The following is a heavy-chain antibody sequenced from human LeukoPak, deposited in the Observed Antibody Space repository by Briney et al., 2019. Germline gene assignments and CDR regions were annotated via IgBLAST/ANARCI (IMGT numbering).Heavy chain of an antibody. CDR2: IIPILGIA. CDR3: ARRQYRCGGDCSSAFDI. D-gene: IGHD2-21*02. V-gene: IGHV1-69*04. Sequence: SVKVSCKASGGTFSSYAISWVRQAPGQGLEWMGRIIPILGIANYAQKFQGRVTITADKSTSTAYMELSSLRSEDTAVYYCARRQYRCGGDCSSAFDIWGQGTMVTVSS. CDR1: GGTFSSYA. J-gene: IGHJ3*02.